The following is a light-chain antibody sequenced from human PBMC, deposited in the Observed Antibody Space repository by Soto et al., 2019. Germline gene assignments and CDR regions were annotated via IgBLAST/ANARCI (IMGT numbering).Light chain of an antibody. CDR3: ATWHDSFYV. Sequence: QSVLTQPPSASGTPGQRVTVSCSGSTSDIGTNAVNWFQHLPGTAPRLLIYTNNQRPSGFPDRFSGSKSGTSASLAISGLQSEDEATYYCATWHDSFYVFGTGTKVTVL. J-gene: IGLJ1*01. CDR2: TNN. V-gene: IGLV1-44*01. CDR1: TSDIGTNA.